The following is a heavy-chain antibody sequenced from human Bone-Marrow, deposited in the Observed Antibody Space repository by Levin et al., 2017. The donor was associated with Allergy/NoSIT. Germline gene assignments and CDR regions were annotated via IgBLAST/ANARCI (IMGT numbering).Heavy chain of an antibody. CDR3: ARLDCTYGFCYTRNYGMDV. V-gene: IGHV1-8*01. J-gene: IGHJ6*02. Sequence: ASVEVSCKASGYTFANSDINWVRQAPGQGLEWMGWMHPHSGNTGYAQNFQGRLTMTRDTSISTAYIELSSLTSEDTAVYYCARLDCTYGFCYTRNYGMDVWGQGTAVTVSS. D-gene: IGHD2-8*01. CDR2: MHPHSGNT. CDR1: GYTFANSD.